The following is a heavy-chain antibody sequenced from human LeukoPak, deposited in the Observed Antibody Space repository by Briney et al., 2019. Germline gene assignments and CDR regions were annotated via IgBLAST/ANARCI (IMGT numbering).Heavy chain of an antibody. D-gene: IGHD3-3*01. CDR3: ARVWKDFWSGYRFDY. J-gene: IGHJ4*02. CDR1: GGSFSGYY. V-gene: IGHV4-34*01. CDR2: INHSGST. Sequence: SETLSLTCAVYGGSFSGYYWSWIRQPPGKGLEWIGEINHSGSTNYNPSLKSRDTISVDTSKNQFSLKLSSVTAADTAVYYCARVWKDFWSGYRFDYWGQGTLVTVSS.